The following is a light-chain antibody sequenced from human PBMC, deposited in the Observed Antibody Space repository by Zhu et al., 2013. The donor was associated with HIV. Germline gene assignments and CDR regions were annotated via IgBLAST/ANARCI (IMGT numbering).Light chain of an antibody. CDR2: DNN. CDR3: ATWDDSLSGWV. Sequence: QSVLTQPPSVSAAPGQKVTISCSGSNSNIGNNYVSWYQQLPGTAPKLLIYDNNKRPSGIPDRFSGSKSGTSASLAISGLRSEDEADYYCATWDDSLSGWVFGGGTKLTVL. J-gene: IGLJ3*02. CDR1: NSNIGNNY. V-gene: IGLV1-51*01.